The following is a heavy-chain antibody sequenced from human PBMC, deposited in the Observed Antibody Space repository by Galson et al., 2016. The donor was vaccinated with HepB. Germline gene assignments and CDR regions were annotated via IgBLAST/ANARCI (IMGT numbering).Heavy chain of an antibody. CDR3: AVGVTIDY. Sequence: SLRLSCAASGFTFDNRGFHWVRQAPGKGLEWVAVISYDGESQFYADSVKGRFTISRDNSKNTLSLEMNSLRLEDTAVYYCAVGVTIDYWGQGTLVTVSS. D-gene: IGHD4-17*01. CDR1: GFTFDNRG. CDR2: ISYDGESQ. V-gene: IGHV3-30*03. J-gene: IGHJ4*02.